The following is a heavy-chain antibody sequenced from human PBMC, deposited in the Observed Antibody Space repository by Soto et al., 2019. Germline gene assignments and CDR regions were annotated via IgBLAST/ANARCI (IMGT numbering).Heavy chain of an antibody. CDR1: GGTFSSYA. CDR2: IIPIFGTA. J-gene: IGHJ6*02. D-gene: IGHD6-6*01. Sequence: QVQLVQSGAEVKKPGSSVKVSCKASGGTFSSYAISWVRQAPGQGLEWMGGIIPIFGTANYAQKFQGRVRITADESTSTASIGLSSLRTVNTAVYYYARSSKAAIGRAGYYYYGMDVWGQGTTVTVSS. V-gene: IGHV1-69*12. CDR3: ARSSKAAIGRAGYYYYGMDV.